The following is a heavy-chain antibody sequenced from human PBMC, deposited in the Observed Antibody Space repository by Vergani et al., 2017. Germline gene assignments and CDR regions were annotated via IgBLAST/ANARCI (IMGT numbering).Heavy chain of an antibody. V-gene: IGHV4-39*01. CDR2: IYYSGST. J-gene: IGHJ4*02. Sequence: QLQLQESGPGLVKPSETLSLTCPVSGGSISSSSYYWGWIRQPPGKGLEWIGSIYYSGSTYYNPSLKSRVTISVDTSKNQFSLKLSSVTAADTAVYYCARQERTYYYDSSGYSRDYWGQGTLVTVSS. D-gene: IGHD3-22*01. CDR3: ARQERTYYYDSSGYSRDY. CDR1: GGSISSSSYY.